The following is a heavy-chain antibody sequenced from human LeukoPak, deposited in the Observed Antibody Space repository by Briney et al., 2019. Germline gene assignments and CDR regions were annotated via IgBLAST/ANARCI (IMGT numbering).Heavy chain of an antibody. CDR1: GGSISSSSYY. CDR3: AREGGRGDGYTSPLGY. J-gene: IGHJ4*02. V-gene: IGHV4-39*07. Sequence: PSETLSLTCTVSGGSISSSSYYWGWIRQPPGKGLEWIGSIYYSGSTYYNPSLKSRVTISVDTSKNQFSLKLSSVTAADTAVYYCAREGGRGDGYTSPLGYWGQGTLVTVSS. CDR2: IYYSGST. D-gene: IGHD5-24*01.